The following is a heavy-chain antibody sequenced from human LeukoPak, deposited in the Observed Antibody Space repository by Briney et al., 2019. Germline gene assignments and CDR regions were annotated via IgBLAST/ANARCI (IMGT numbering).Heavy chain of an antibody. CDR2: MNPNSGNT. CDR3: ARAPAKYCSSTSCHFDY. V-gene: IGHV1-8*02. D-gene: IGHD2-2*01. J-gene: IGHJ4*02. Sequence: ASVKVSCKASRYTFTNYYIHWVRQATGQGLEWMGWMNPNSGNTGYAQKFQGRVTMTRNTSISTAYMELSSLRSEDTAVYYCARAPAKYCSSTSCHFDYWGQGTLVTVSS. CDR1: RYTFTNYY.